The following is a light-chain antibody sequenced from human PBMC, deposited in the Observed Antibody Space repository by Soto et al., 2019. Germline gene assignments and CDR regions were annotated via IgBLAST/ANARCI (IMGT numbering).Light chain of an antibody. CDR2: KAS. J-gene: IGKJ1*01. CDR1: QSIGRW. V-gene: IGKV1-5*03. Sequence: DIQMTQSPSTLSASEGDRVTITCRASQSIGRWLAWYQQKPGKAPKLLIYKASSLESGVPSRFSGSGSRTELTISTSSLQPDDFATHCRQQYNSYPRTFGQGTKVEIK. CDR3: QQYNSYPRT.